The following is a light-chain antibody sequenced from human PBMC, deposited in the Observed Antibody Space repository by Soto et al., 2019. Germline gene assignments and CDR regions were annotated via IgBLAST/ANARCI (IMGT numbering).Light chain of an antibody. Sequence: DIQMTQSPSTLSASVGDRVTITCRASQSLNNWLAWYQQKPGKAPKLLIYKASSLESGVPSRFSGSGSGTEFTLTISSLQPDDFGTYYCQQYNSYSWTFGQGNKVVIK. CDR2: KAS. CDR3: QQYNSYSWT. CDR1: QSLNNW. J-gene: IGKJ1*01. V-gene: IGKV1-5*03.